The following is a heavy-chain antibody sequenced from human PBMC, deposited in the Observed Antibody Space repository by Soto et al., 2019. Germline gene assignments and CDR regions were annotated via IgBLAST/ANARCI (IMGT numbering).Heavy chain of an antibody. V-gene: IGHV1-3*01. CDR1: GYTFTSYA. D-gene: IGHD3-3*01. CDR3: ARDSGMEWPRYGMDV. Sequence: ASVKVSCKASGYTFTSYAMHWVRQDPGQRLEWMGWINAGNGNTKYSQKFQGRVTITRDTSASTAYMELSSLRSEDTAVYYCARDSGMEWPRYGMDVWGQGTTVTVSS. J-gene: IGHJ6*02. CDR2: INAGNGNT.